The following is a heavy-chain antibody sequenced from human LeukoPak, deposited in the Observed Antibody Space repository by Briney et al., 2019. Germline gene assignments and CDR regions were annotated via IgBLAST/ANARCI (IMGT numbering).Heavy chain of an antibody. J-gene: IGHJ4*02. D-gene: IGHD3-22*01. CDR2: IKSKTDGGTT. CDR3: TTDPYYYDSSAYTSDY. Sequence: PGGSLRLSCAASGFTFSDAWMSWVRQAPGEGLEWVGRIKSKTDGGTTDYAAPVKGRFTISRDDSRTTLYLQMNSLKTEDTAVYYCTTDPYYYDSSAYTSDYWGRGTLVTVSS. V-gene: IGHV3-15*01. CDR1: GFTFSDAW.